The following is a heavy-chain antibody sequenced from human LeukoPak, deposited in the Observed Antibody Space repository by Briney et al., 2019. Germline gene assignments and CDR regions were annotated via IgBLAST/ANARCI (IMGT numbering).Heavy chain of an antibody. D-gene: IGHD3-10*01. CDR2: ISYDGSNK. V-gene: IGHV3-30*03. Sequence: GGSLRLSCAASGLSLNSYAIHWVRQAPGKGLEWVTAISYDGSNKHYADSVRGRFTISRDNSKNTLYLQMNSLRSDDPAVYYCAQGGSEIYYFYHGMDVWGRGTTVIVSS. CDR3: AQGGSEIYYFYHGMDV. J-gene: IGHJ6*02. CDR1: GLSLNSYA.